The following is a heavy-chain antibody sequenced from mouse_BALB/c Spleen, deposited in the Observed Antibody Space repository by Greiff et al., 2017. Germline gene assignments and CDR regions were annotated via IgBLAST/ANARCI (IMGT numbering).Heavy chain of an antibody. J-gene: IGHJ4*01. CDR3: ARRAEDCYGSSYYAMDY. V-gene: IGHV8-12*01. D-gene: IGHD1-1*01. CDR2: IYWDDDK. Sequence: QVTLKESGPGILQPSQTLSLTCSFSGFSLSTSGMGVSWIRQPSGKGLEWLAHIYWDDDKRYNPSLKSRLTISKDTSSNQVFLKITSVDTADTATYYCARRAEDCYGSSYYAMDYWGQGTSVTVSS. CDR1: GFSLSTSGMG.